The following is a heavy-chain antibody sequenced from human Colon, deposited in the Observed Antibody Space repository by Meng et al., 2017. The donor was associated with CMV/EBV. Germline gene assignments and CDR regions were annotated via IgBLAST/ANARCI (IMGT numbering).Heavy chain of an antibody. V-gene: IGHV1-8*01. J-gene: IGHJ4*02. CDR3: VRGRVVGGG. D-gene: IGHD2-21*01. Sequence: ASVNVSCKTSGYSFRTYDIHWVRQASGQGLEWMGWMNPNSGHTAYAQKFQGRVSMTRDTSMTTAYLELTSLRSDDTAVYYCVRGRVVGGGWGQGTLVTVSS. CDR2: MNPNSGHT. CDR1: GYSFRTYD.